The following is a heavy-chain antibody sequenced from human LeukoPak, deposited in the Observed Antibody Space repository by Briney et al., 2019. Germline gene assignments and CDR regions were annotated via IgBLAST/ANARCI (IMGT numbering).Heavy chain of an antibody. Sequence: PGGSLRLSCAASGFTFSSYAMSWARRAPGKGLEWVSAISGSGGSTYYADSVKGRFTISRDNSKNTLYLQMNSLRAEDTAVYYCAKAMLGYCSSTSCYPNDYWGQGTLVTVSS. D-gene: IGHD2-2*01. V-gene: IGHV3-23*01. CDR1: GFTFSSYA. CDR3: AKAMLGYCSSTSCYPNDY. J-gene: IGHJ4*02. CDR2: ISGSGGST.